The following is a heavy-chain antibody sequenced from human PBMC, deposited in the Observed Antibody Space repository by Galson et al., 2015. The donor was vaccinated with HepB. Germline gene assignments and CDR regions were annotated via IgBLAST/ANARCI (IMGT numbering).Heavy chain of an antibody. V-gene: IGHV3-7*01. D-gene: IGHD1-7*01. Sequence: SLRLSCAVSGFTFSSHWMSWVRQAPGKGLEWVAHIKQDGSEVYYVDFVKGRFIISRDNAKDSLYLQMNSLRAEDTAVYYCARDAGTNINYNYFDYWGQGTLVIVSS. J-gene: IGHJ4*02. CDR1: GFTFSSHW. CDR2: IKQDGSEV. CDR3: ARDAGTNINYNYFDY.